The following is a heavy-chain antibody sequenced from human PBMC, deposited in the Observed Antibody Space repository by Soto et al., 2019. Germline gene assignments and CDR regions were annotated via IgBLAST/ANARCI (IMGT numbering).Heavy chain of an antibody. V-gene: IGHV4-31*03. J-gene: IGHJ6*02. CDR1: GGSVSSGGYY. CDR3: ARDAAPGIAAAGTGIYYGMDV. Sequence: SETLSLTCTVSGGSVSSGGYYWSWIRQHPGKGLEWIGYIYYSGSTYYNPSLKSRVTISVDTSKNQFSLKLSSVTAADTAVYYCARDAAPGIAAAGTGIYYGMDVWGQGTTVTVSS. CDR2: IYYSGST. D-gene: IGHD6-13*01.